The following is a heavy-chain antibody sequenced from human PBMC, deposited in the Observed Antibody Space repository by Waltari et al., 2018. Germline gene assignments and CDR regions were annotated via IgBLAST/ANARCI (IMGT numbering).Heavy chain of an antibody. CDR1: GFTFSTFD. V-gene: IGHV3-23*01. J-gene: IGHJ4*02. Sequence: EVQVWESGGGFVQPGGSLRLSCAAAGFTFSTFDMSWVRQVPGKGREVVPVSVMRDAGENTHYAESVKGRFTVSRDNSKNTLYLQMNRLRAEDTAVYYCTKGAWLDYWGQGTLVTVSS. CDR2: MRDAGENT. CDR3: TKGAWLDY.